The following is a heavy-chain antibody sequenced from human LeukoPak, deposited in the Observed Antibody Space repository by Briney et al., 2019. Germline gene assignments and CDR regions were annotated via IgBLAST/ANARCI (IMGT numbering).Heavy chain of an antibody. CDR1: GYAFTTYD. CDR2: MNPNSGNT. CDR3: AREDYYDSGSNDY. Sequence: ASVKVSCKASGYAFTTYDITWVRQATGQGLEWMGWMNPNSGNTAYAQKFQGRVTITRNTSISTAYMELSSLRSEDTAVYYCAREDYYDSGSNDYWGQGTLVTVSS. D-gene: IGHD3-22*01. J-gene: IGHJ4*02. V-gene: IGHV1-8*03.